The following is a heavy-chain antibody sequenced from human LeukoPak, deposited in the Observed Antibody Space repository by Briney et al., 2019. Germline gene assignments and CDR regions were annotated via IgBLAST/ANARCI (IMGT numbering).Heavy chain of an antibody. CDR2: VNESGGRT. CDR1: GFTFSSYA. Sequence: GSLRLSCAASGFTFSSYAMGWVRQAPGKGLEWVSTVNESGGRTYYADSVKGRFTMSRDNSKNTLYLQMNSLRVEDTAIYYCAKEGRPNSGGGFFDYWGQGTRVTISS. D-gene: IGHD1-26*01. CDR3: AKEGRPNSGGGFFDY. V-gene: IGHV3-23*01. J-gene: IGHJ4*02.